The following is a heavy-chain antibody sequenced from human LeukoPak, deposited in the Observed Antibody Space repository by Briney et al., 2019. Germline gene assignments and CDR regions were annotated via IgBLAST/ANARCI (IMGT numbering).Heavy chain of an antibody. V-gene: IGHV3-23*01. CDR1: GFTFSSYA. Sequence: GGSLRLSCAASGFTFSSYAISWVRQAPGKGLEWVSGISGSTCSTYYVDSVKGRFTISRDNSKNTLYLQMNSLRAEDTAVYYCAKQKGVSWYSEEDYWGQGTLVTVSS. D-gene: IGHD2-15*01. CDR2: ISGSTCST. CDR3: AKQKGVSWYSEEDY. J-gene: IGHJ4*02.